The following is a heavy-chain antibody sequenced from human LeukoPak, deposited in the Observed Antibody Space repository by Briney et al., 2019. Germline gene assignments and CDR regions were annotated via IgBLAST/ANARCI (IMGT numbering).Heavy chain of an antibody. V-gene: IGHV4-61*02. Sequence: SQTLSLTCTVSGGSISSGSYYWSWIRPPAGKGLEWIGRIYTSGSTNYNPSLKSRVTISVDTSKNQFSLKLSSVTAADTAVYYCAAAGGASYYYYGMDVWGQGTTVTVSS. CDR2: IYTSGST. CDR1: GGSISSGSYY. CDR3: AAAGGASYYYYGMDV. D-gene: IGHD6-13*01. J-gene: IGHJ6*02.